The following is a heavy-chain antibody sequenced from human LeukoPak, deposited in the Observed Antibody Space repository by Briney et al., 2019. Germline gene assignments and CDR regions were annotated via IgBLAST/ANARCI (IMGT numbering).Heavy chain of an antibody. CDR3: ARVGDGLGPFYFDY. V-gene: IGHV4-59*02. CDR2: VSYSGSR. D-gene: IGHD3-16*01. CDR1: GASVSIYY. Sequence: PSETLSLTCTVSGASVSIYYWSWIRQPPGKGLEWIGDVSYSGSRKYNPSLKNRITISVDRSKNQFPLSLTSVTAADTAVYYCARVGDGLGPFYFDYWGPGTLVTVSP. J-gene: IGHJ4*02.